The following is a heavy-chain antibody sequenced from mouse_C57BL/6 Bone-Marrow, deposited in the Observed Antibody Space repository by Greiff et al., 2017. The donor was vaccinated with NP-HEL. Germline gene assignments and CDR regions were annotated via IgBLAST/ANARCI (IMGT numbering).Heavy chain of an antibody. J-gene: IGHJ1*03. CDR1: GFNIKDDY. V-gene: IGHV14-4*01. CDR3: SFYDYPYWYFDV. CDR2: IDPENGDT. Sequence: EVKLVESGAELVRPGASVKLSCTASGFNIKDDYMHWVKQRPEQGLEWIGWIDPENGDTEYASKFQGKATITADTSSNTAYLQLSSLTSEDTAVYYCSFYDYPYWYFDVWGTGTTVTVSS. D-gene: IGHD2-4*01.